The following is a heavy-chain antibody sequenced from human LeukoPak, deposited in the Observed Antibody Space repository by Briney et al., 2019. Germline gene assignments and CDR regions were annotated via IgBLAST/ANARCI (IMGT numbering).Heavy chain of an antibody. Sequence: SETLSLTCTVSGGSISSYYWSWIRQPAGKGLEWIGRIYTSGCTNYNPSLKSRVTMSVDTSKNQFSLKLSSVTAADTAVYYCAREDCSSTSCYYNWFDPWGQGTLVTVSS. CDR1: GGSISSYY. CDR3: AREDCSSTSCYYNWFDP. V-gene: IGHV4-4*07. D-gene: IGHD2-2*01. J-gene: IGHJ5*02. CDR2: IYTSGCT.